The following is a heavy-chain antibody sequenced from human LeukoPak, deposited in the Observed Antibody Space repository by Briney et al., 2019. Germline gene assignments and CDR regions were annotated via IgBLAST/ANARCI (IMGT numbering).Heavy chain of an antibody. CDR3: ARAGSYRFDY. J-gene: IGHJ4*02. Sequence: GGSLRLSCAPSGFTFSSYWMHWLRQAPGKGLEWVSRINTDGSTITYADSVKGRFTISRDNARNTLYLQMNSLRDGDTAVYYCARAGSYRFDYWGQGTLVTVSS. CDR1: GFTFSSYW. CDR2: INTDGSTI. V-gene: IGHV3-74*03. D-gene: IGHD3-16*02.